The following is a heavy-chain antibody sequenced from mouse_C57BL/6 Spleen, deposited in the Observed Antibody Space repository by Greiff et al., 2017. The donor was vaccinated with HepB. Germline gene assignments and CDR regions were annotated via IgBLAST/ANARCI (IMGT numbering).Heavy chain of an antibody. CDR3: ARLDYYGSSLDY. Sequence: QVQLQQPGAELVMPGASVKLSCKASGYTFTSYWMHWVKQRPGQGLEWIGEIDPSDSYTNYNQKFKGKSTLTVDKSSSTAYMPLSSLTSEDSAVYYCARLDYYGSSLDYWGQGTPLTGSS. V-gene: IGHV1-69*01. CDR2: IDPSDSYT. J-gene: IGHJ2*01. D-gene: IGHD1-1*01. CDR1: GYTFTSYW.